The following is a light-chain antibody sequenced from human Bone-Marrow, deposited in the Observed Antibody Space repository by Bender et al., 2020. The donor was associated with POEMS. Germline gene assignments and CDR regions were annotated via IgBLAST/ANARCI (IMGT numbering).Light chain of an antibody. CDR2: RNS. CDR3: AAWDDTLSGVL. V-gene: IGLV1-47*01. J-gene: IGLJ2*01. Sequence: QSVLTQPPSASETPGQRVIISCSGGSSNIGSNYVYWYQQLPGTAPKLLMFRNSQRPSGVPDRFSGSKSGTSASLAISGLRSEDEADYYCAAWDDTLSGVLFGGGTKLTVL. CDR1: SSNIGSNY.